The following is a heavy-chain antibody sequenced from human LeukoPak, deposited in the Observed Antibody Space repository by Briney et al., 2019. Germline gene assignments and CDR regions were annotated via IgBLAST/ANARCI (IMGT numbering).Heavy chain of an antibody. Sequence: SETLSLTCTASGCSISNYYWSWVRQPPGKGLEWIGNIYYSGSNDYNPSPKSRVTISLDTYKNQFSLNLRSVIAADTTVYYCAGGLDCIDGRCSLDYWGQGTLVSDSS. CDR2: IYYSGSN. J-gene: IGHJ4*02. V-gene: IGHV4-59*01. D-gene: IGHD2-15*01. CDR1: GCSISNYY. CDR3: AGGLDCIDGRCSLDY.